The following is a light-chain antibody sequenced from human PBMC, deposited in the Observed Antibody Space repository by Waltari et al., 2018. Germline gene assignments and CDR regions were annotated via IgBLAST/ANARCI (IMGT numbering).Light chain of an antibody. V-gene: IGLV2-18*02. CDR3: MSYTTSDTWV. CDR2: DVT. Sequence: QSALTQPPSVSGSPGQSVTISCTGTNSDVGYFNRATGYPNAPGKAPKLLIFDVTNRPSGVPDRFSGSKSGNTASLTISGLQADDETDYYCMSYTTSDTWVFGGGTKVTVL. J-gene: IGLJ3*02. CDR1: NSDVGYFNR.